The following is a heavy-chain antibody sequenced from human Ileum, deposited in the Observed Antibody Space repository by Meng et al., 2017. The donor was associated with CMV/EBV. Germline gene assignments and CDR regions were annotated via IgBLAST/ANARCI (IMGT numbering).Heavy chain of an antibody. CDR2: IHNDGTSE. V-gene: IGHV3-30*02. CDR1: GFVFNKFG. J-gene: IGHJ6*02. CDR3: ARKGGLDV. Sequence: GGSLRLSCATSGFVFNKFGTHWVRQAPGKGLEWVAFIHNDGTSEAYTESVKGRFTISRDNSKNTVHLQINNLRPEDTGVYYCARKGGLDVWGQGNTVT.